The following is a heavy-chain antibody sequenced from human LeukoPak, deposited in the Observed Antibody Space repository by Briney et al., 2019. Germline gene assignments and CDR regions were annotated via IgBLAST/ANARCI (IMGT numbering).Heavy chain of an antibody. CDR3: ARALSGSPNWLDP. CDR1: GGTFSSYA. J-gene: IGHJ5*02. CDR2: ITPIFGTA. D-gene: IGHD1-26*01. V-gene: IGHV1-69*05. Sequence: ASVKVSCKASGGTFSSYAISWVRQAPGQGLEWMGGITPIFGTANHAQKFQGRVTITTDESTTTAYMELSSLTSEDTAVYYCARALSGSPNWLDPWGQGTLVTVSS.